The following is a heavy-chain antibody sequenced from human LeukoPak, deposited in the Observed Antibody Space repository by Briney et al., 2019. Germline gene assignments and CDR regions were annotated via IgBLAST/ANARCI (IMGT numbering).Heavy chain of an antibody. D-gene: IGHD3-22*01. CDR2: IIPIFGTA. CDR1: GGTFSTYA. V-gene: IGHV1-69*13. CDR3: ARELGYDSSGKYYYYYMDV. Sequence: GASVKVSCKASGGTFSTYAISWVRQAPGQGLEWMGGIIPIFGTANYAQKFQGRVTITADESTSTAYMELSSLRSEDTAVYYCARELGYDSSGKYYYYYMDVWGKGTTVTVSS. J-gene: IGHJ6*03.